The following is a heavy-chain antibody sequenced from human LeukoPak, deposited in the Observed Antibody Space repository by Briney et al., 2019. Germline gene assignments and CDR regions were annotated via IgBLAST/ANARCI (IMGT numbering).Heavy chain of an antibody. Sequence: PGGSLRLSCAASGFTFSSYSMNWVRQAPGKGLEWVAVISYDGSNKYYADSVKGRFTISRDNSKNTLYLQMNSLRAEDTAVYYCARVVGQSEAMKPYCSGGSCYPIDYWGQGTLVTVSS. D-gene: IGHD2-15*01. CDR1: GFTFSSYS. CDR2: ISYDGSNK. CDR3: ARVVGQSEAMKPYCSGGSCYPIDY. V-gene: IGHV3-30*03. J-gene: IGHJ4*02.